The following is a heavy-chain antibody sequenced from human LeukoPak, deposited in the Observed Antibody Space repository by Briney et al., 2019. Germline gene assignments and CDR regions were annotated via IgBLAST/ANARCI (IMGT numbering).Heavy chain of an antibody. J-gene: IGHJ4*02. CDR1: GYSISSGYY. Sequence: VKPSETLSLTCTVSGYSISSGYYWGWIRQPPGKGLEWIGSIYHSGSTYYNPSLKSRVTISVDTSKNQFSLKLSSVTAADTAVYYCARDRAVTVFDYWGQGTLVTVSS. D-gene: IGHD4-17*01. V-gene: IGHV4-38-2*02. CDR2: IYHSGST. CDR3: ARDRAVTVFDY.